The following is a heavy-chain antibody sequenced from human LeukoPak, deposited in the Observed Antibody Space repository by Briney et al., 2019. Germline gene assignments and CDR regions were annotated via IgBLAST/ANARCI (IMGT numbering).Heavy chain of an antibody. D-gene: IGHD4-11*01. CDR3: APSFGDYSNYEAPNFEY. Sequence: GGSLRLSCAASGFTFSSYEMNWVRQAPGKGLGWVSYISGGGGTIFYADSVKGRFTISRDNAKNSLYLQMNSLRAEDTAVYYCAPSFGDYSNYEAPNFEYWGQGTLVTVSS. J-gene: IGHJ4*02. CDR2: ISGGGGTI. CDR1: GFTFSSYE. V-gene: IGHV3-48*03.